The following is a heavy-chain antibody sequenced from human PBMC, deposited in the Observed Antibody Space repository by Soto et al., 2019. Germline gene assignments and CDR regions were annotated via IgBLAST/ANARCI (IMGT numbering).Heavy chain of an antibody. V-gene: IGHV3-33*01. CDR3: ARGGNSHYYYYYYGMDV. Sequence: GGSLRLSCAASGFTFSSYGMHWVRQAPGKGLEWVAVIWYDGSNKYYADSVKGRFTISRDNSKNTLYLQMNSLRAEDTAVYYCARGGNSHYYYYYYGMDVRGQGTTVTVSS. CDR2: IWYDGSNK. J-gene: IGHJ6*02. D-gene: IGHD4-4*01. CDR1: GFTFSSYG.